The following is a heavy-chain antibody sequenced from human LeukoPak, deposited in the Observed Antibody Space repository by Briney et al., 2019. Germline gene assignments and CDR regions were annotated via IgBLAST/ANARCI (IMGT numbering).Heavy chain of an antibody. CDR3: ARSSLGPIAARPLAY. J-gene: IGHJ4*02. CDR1: GGTFSSYA. D-gene: IGHD6-6*01. V-gene: IGHV1-69*04. Sequence: SVKVSCKASGGTFSSYAISWVRQAPGQGLEWMGRIIPIFGIANYAQKFQGRVTITADKSTSTAYMELSSLRSEDTAVYYCARSSLGPIAARPLAYWGQGTLVTVSS. CDR2: IIPIFGIA.